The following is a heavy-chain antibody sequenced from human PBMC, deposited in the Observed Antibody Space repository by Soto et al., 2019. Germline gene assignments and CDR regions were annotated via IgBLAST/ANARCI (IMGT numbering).Heavy chain of an antibody. CDR3: AHVPGSGSYAYYYYYGMDV. V-gene: IGHV2-5*02. CDR2: IYWDDDK. D-gene: IGHD1-26*01. Sequence: QITLKESGPPLVKPTQTLTLTCTFSGFSLSTSGVGVGWIRQPPGKALEWLALIYWDDDKRYSPSLKSRLTITKDTSKNQVVLTMTNMDPVDTATYYCAHVPGSGSYAYYYYYGMDVWGQGTTVTVSS. CDR1: GFSLSTSGVG. J-gene: IGHJ6*02.